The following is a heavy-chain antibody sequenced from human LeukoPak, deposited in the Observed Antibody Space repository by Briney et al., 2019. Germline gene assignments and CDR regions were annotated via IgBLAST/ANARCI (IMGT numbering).Heavy chain of an antibody. Sequence: SVKVSCKASGGTFSSYAISWVRQAPGQGLEWMGGIIPIFGTANYAQKFQGRVTITADESTSTACMELSSLRSEDTAVYYCARVPYYDSSGYYSGNDYWGQGTLVTVSS. CDR1: GGTFSSYA. CDR2: IIPIFGTA. J-gene: IGHJ4*02. V-gene: IGHV1-69*13. CDR3: ARVPYYDSSGYYSGNDY. D-gene: IGHD3-22*01.